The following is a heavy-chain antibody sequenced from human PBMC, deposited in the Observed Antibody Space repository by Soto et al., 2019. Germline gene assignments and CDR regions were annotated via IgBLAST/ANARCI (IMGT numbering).Heavy chain of an antibody. CDR3: ARKDSSGYYEFIDY. Sequence: QPGGSLRLSCAASGFTFSSYGMHWVRQAPGKGLEWVAVIWYDGSNKYYADSVKGRFTISRDNSKNTLYLQMNSLRAEDTAVYYCARKDSSGYYEFIDYWGQGTLVTVPS. J-gene: IGHJ4*02. V-gene: IGHV3-33*01. D-gene: IGHD3-22*01. CDR2: IWYDGSNK. CDR1: GFTFSSYG.